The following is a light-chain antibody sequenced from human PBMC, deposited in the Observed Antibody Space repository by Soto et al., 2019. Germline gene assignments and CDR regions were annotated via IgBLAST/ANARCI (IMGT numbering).Light chain of an antibody. CDR1: SSDVGGYNY. CDR3: SSYTSSSTLEV. J-gene: IGLJ1*01. Sequence: QSVLTQPPSASGTPGQRVTISCTGTSSDVGGYNYVSWYQQHPGKAPKLMIYDVSNRPSGVSNRFSGSKSGNTASLTISGLQAEDEAEYYCSSYTSSSTLEVFGTGTKVTVL. CDR2: DVS. V-gene: IGLV2-14*01.